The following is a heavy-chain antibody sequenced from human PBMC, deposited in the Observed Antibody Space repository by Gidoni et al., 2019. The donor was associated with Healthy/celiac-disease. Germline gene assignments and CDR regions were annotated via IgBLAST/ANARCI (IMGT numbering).Heavy chain of an antibody. CDR1: GGSFSGYY. CDR2: INHSGST. J-gene: IGHJ4*02. V-gene: IGHV4-34*01. Sequence: QVQLQQWGAGLLKPSETLSLTCAVYGGSFSGYYWSWIRQPPGKGLEWIGEINHSGSTNYNPSLKSRVNISVDTSKNQFSLKLSSVTAADTAVYYCARTPTYYYGSGSYRPFDYWGQGTLVTVSS. D-gene: IGHD3-10*01. CDR3: ARTPTYYYGSGSYRPFDY.